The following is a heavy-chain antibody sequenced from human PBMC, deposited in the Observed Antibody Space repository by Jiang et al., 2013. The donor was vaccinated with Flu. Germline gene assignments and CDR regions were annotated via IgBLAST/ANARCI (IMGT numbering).Heavy chain of an antibody. CDR1: GFTFSSYS. D-gene: IGHD3-9*01. J-gene: IGHJ3*02. Sequence: VQLVESGGGLVKPGGSLRLSCAASGFTFSSYSMNWVRQAPGKGLEWVSSISSSSSYIYYADSVKGRFTISRDNSKNTLYLQMNSLRAEDTAVYYCARDRTDAALTYYDILTGYMADAFDIVGPRDKWSPSL. CDR2: ISSSSSYI. V-gene: IGHV3-21*01. CDR3: ARDRTDAALTYYDILTGYMADAFDI.